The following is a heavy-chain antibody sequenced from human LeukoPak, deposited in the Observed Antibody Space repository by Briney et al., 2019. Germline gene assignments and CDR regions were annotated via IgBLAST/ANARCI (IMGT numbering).Heavy chain of an antibody. D-gene: IGHD5-12*01. J-gene: IGHJ4*02. CDR1: GGSISSSSYY. V-gene: IGHV4-39*01. CDR2: IYYSGNT. Sequence: SETLSLTCTVSGGSISSSSYYWDWIRQPPGKGLEWIGSIYYSGNTYYNPSLKSRVTISVDTSKNRFSLKLSSVTAADTAVYYCARASGYVKFLPLEYWGEGTLVTVSS. CDR3: ARASGYVKFLPLEY.